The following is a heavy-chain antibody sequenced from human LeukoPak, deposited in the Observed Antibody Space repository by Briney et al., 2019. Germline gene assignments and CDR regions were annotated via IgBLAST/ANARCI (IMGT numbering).Heavy chain of an antibody. D-gene: IGHD2-2*01. V-gene: IGHV4-34*01. CDR1: GGSFSGYY. Sequence: SETLSLTCAVYGGSFSGYYWSWIRQPPGKGLEWIGEINHSGSTNYNPSLKSRVTISVDTSKNQFSLKLSSVTAADTAVYYCAGGSPYQELDYWGQGTLVTVSS. CDR2: INHSGST. CDR3: AGGSPYQELDY. J-gene: IGHJ4*02.